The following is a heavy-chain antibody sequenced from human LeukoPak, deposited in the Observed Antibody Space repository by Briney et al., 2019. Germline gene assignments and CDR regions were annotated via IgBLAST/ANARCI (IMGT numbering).Heavy chain of an antibody. J-gene: IGHJ6*03. CDR2: MNPKSGNT. Sequence: ASVKVSCKASRYTFTSYDINWVRQATGQELEWMGWMNPKSGNTDYAQKFQGRVTMTSDTSIDTAYMELSNLRSEDTAVYYCARGRKAGVGRVYYMDVWGKGTTVTVFS. CDR1: RYTFTSYD. V-gene: IGHV1-8*02. D-gene: IGHD3/OR15-3a*01. CDR3: ARGRKAGVGRVYYMDV.